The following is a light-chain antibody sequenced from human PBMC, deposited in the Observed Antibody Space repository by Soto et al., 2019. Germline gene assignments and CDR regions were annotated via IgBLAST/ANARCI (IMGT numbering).Light chain of an antibody. Sequence: EIVLTQSPGTLSLSPGERATLSCRASQSVSSSYLAWYQQKPGQAPRLLIYGASSRATGIPDRFSGSGSGTDFTLTISRLEPEEFAVYYCQQYGRTFGQGTKVEIK. J-gene: IGKJ1*01. CDR2: GAS. CDR1: QSVSSSY. CDR3: QQYGRT. V-gene: IGKV3-20*01.